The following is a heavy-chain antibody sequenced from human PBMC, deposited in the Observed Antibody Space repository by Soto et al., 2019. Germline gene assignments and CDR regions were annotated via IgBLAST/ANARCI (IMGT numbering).Heavy chain of an antibody. V-gene: IGHV4-34*01. CDR2: INHSGST. CDR3: SRHVRCSSTSCYYYYYMDV. CDR1: GGSFSGYY. D-gene: IGHD2-2*01. J-gene: IGHJ6*03. Sequence: SETLSLTCAVYGGSFSGYYWSWIRQPPGKGLEWIGEINHSGSTNYNPSLKSRVTISVDTSKNQFSLKLSSVTAADTAVYYCSRHVRCSSTSCYYYYYMDVWGKGTTVTVSS.